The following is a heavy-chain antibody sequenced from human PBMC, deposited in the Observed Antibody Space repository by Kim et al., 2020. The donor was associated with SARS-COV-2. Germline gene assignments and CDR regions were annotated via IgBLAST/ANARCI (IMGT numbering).Heavy chain of an antibody. CDR3: ASSLGCSSTSCYAKAIHYYYYYGMDV. Sequence: GGSLRLSCAASGFTFSDYYMSWIRQAPGKGLEWVSYISSSGSTIYYADSVKGRFTISRDNAKNSLYLQMNSLRAEDTAVYYCASSLGCSSTSCYAKAIHYYYYYGMDVWGQGTTVTVSS. CDR1: GFTFSDYY. J-gene: IGHJ6*02. CDR2: ISSSGSTI. D-gene: IGHD2-2*01. V-gene: IGHV3-11*01.